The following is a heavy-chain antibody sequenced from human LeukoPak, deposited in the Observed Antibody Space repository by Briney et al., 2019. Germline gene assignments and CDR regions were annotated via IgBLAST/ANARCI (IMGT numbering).Heavy chain of an antibody. Sequence: GGSLRLSCVASGSTFSSYWMSWVRQAPGEGLEWVANIKQDGTEKNYVDSVKGRFTISRDNAKNSLYLQMNSLRAEDTAVHYCARERGSGSYHPFDPWGQGTLATVSS. CDR2: IKQDGTEK. CDR1: GSTFSSYW. D-gene: IGHD3-10*01. J-gene: IGHJ5*02. CDR3: ARERGSGSYHPFDP. V-gene: IGHV3-7*01.